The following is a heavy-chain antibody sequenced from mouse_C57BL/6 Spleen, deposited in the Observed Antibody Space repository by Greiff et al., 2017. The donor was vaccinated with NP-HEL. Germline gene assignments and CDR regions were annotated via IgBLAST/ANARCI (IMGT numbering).Heavy chain of an antibody. J-gene: IGHJ2*01. CDR2: IYPGDGDT. V-gene: IGHV1-80*01. Sequence: VKLMESGAELVKPGASVKISCKASGYAFSSYWMNWVKQRPGKGLEWIGQIYPGDGDTNYNGKFKGKATLTADKSSSTAYMQLSSLTSEDSAVYFCASRHYGSSYGFDYWGQGTTLTVSS. D-gene: IGHD1-1*01. CDR3: ASRHYGSSYGFDY. CDR1: GYAFSSYW.